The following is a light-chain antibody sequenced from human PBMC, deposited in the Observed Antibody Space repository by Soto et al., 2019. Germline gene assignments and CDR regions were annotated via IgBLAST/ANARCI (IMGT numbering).Light chain of an antibody. Sequence: QSALTQPPSASGSPGQSVAISCSGTSSDVGGYNYVSWYQQHPGKAPKLLIYDVNKRPSGVPDRFSGTKSGNTASLTVSGLQPEDEADYYCISYAGSNRPAFGGGTKLTVL. V-gene: IGLV2-8*01. CDR1: SSDVGGYNY. CDR3: ISYAGSNRPA. CDR2: DVN. J-gene: IGLJ2*01.